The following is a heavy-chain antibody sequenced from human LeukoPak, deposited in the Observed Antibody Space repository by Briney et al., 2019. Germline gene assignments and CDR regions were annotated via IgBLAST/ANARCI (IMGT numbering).Heavy chain of an antibody. J-gene: IGHJ6*02. Sequence: SETLSLTCTVSGGSISSGGYYWSWIRQHPGKGLEWIGYIYYSGSTYYNPSLKSRVTISADTSKNQFSLKLNSVTAADTAVYYCARTLCTTSTCYYSHFFAMDVWGQGTTVTVSS. CDR3: ARTLCTTSTCYYSHFFAMDV. CDR2: IYYSGST. CDR1: GGSISSGGYY. V-gene: IGHV4-31*03. D-gene: IGHD2-2*01.